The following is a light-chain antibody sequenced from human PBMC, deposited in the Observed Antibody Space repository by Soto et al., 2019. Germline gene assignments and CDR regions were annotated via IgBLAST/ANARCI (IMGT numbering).Light chain of an antibody. CDR1: QSVSSF. CDR2: GAT. V-gene: IGKV3-20*01. CDR3: QQYGSSPIT. J-gene: IGKJ5*01. Sequence: VMLTQSPYTLSLSPGERATLSCRASQSVSSFLAWYQQKPGQAPRLLIHGATTRATGIPARFSGSGSGTEFSLTISRLEPEDFAVYYCQQYGSSPITFGQGTRLEIK.